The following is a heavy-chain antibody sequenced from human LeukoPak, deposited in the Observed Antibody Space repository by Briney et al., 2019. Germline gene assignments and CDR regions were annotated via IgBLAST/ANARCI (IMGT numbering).Heavy chain of an antibody. J-gene: IGHJ4*02. Sequence: PSETLSLTCAVYGGSFSGYHWSWIRQPPGKGLEWIGEINHSGSTNYNPSLKSRATISVDTSKNQFSLKLSSVTAADTAVYYCARAIAAIDYWGQGTLVTVSS. CDR3: ARAIAAIDY. V-gene: IGHV4-34*01. D-gene: IGHD6-13*01. CDR1: GGSFSGYH. CDR2: INHSGST.